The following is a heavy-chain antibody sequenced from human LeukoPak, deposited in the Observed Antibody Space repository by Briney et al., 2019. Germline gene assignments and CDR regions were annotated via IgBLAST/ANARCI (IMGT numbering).Heavy chain of an antibody. J-gene: IGHJ3*01. CDR2: ITGGGIGT. V-gene: IGHV3-23*01. D-gene: IGHD4-17*01. Sequence: GGSLRLSCASSGLTFRNYAMTWVRQAPGKGLEWVSSITGGGIGTSYADSVKGRFTVYRDNSKNTLYLQMNSLRAGDTAVYYCAKDPNGDYVGAFDSWGQGTSVTVSS. CDR1: GLTFRNYA. CDR3: AKDPNGDYVGAFDS.